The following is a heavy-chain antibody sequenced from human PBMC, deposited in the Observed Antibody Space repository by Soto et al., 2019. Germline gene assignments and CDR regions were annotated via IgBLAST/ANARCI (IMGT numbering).Heavy chain of an antibody. J-gene: IGHJ3*02. V-gene: IGHV3-53*01. CDR2: IYSGGST. CDR1: WFTVSSNY. CDR3: ARDKTARDAFDI. Sequence: VGSLRLSCAASWFTVSSNYMSWVRQAPGKGLEWVSVIYSGGSTYYADSVKGRFTISRDNSKNTLYLQMNSLRAEDTAVYYCARDKTARDAFDIWGQGTMVTVS.